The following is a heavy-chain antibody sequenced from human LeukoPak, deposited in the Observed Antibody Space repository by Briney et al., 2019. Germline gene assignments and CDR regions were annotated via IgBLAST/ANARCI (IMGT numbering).Heavy chain of an antibody. CDR1: GFAFSDYY. CDR3: ARDSRPTAAGELGY. V-gene: IGHV3-11*01. Sequence: KPGGSLRLSCAASGFAFSDYYMTWIRQAPGKGLEWVSYISSSGSAMFYADSVKGRFTISRDNAKNSLYLQMNSLRVEDTAVYYCARDSRPTAAGELGYWGQGTLVTVSS. J-gene: IGHJ4*02. CDR2: ISSSGSAM. D-gene: IGHD6-13*01.